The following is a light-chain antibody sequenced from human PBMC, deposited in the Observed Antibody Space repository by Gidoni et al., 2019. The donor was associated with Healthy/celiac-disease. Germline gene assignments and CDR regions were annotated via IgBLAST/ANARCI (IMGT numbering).Light chain of an antibody. CDR2: GAS. Sequence: ETVLTQSPGTLSLSPGERATLSCRASQSVRSSYLAWYQQNPGQAPRLLIYGASSRATGLPDRFSGSGCTTVFTLTISRLEQEDFAGYYWQQYGSPRTFGEGTKVEIK. J-gene: IGKJ1*01. CDR1: QSVRSSY. CDR3: QQYGSPRT. V-gene: IGKV3-20*01.